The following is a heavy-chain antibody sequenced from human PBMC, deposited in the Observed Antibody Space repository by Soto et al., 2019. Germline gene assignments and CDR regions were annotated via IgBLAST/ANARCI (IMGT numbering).Heavy chain of an antibody. CDR2: ISWNSGSI. Sequence: GGSLRLSCAASGFTFDDYAMHWVRQAPGKGLEWVSGISWNSGSIGYADSVKGRFTISRDNAKNSLYLQMNSLRAEDTALYYCAKVRGRVAVAGTFDYWGQGTLVTVSS. CDR3: AKVRGRVAVAGTFDY. J-gene: IGHJ4*02. CDR1: GFTFDDYA. V-gene: IGHV3-9*01. D-gene: IGHD6-19*01.